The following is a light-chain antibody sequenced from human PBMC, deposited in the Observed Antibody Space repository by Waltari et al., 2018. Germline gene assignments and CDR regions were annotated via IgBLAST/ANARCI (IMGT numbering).Light chain of an antibody. J-gene: IGLJ3*02. CDR1: SSDVGGYNY. Sequence: QSALTQPASVSGSPGQSITIPCTGTSSDVGGYNYVSWYHHHPGKAPKLMIYDVSNRPSGVSNRFSGSKSGNTASLTISGLQAEDEADYYCSSYTSSSTLWVFGGGTKLTVL. V-gene: IGLV2-14*03. CDR3: SSYTSSSTLWV. CDR2: DVS.